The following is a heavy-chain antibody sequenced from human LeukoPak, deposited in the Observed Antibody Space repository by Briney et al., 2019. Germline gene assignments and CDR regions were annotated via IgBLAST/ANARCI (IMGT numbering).Heavy chain of an antibody. D-gene: IGHD5-24*01. V-gene: IGHV3-9*01. CDR1: GFNFDDYA. Sequence: GGSLRLPCAVSGFNFDDYAMHWVRQAPGRGLEWVPGINWKTGNGIYADSVKGRFTISRDNAKNSLYLQMSSLRAEDTALYYCTRRAARWQFDLWGRGTLLTVSS. CDR2: INWKTGNG. J-gene: IGHJ2*01. CDR3: TRRAARWQFDL.